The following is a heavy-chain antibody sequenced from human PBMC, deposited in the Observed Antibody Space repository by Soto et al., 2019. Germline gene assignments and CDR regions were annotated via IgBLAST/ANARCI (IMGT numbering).Heavy chain of an antibody. Sequence: EVQLVESGGGSVQPGGALRLSCVASGFTFSSDEMTWVRQPPGKGLVWVSDISSSGRTTYYADSVKCRFTISRDNAKNSLYLQMNSLRDEETAVYYCARETRSSRAYWGQGTLVTVSS. D-gene: IGHD3-10*01. V-gene: IGHV3-48*03. CDR3: ARETRSSRAY. J-gene: IGHJ4*02. CDR1: GFTFSSDE. CDR2: ISSSGRTT.